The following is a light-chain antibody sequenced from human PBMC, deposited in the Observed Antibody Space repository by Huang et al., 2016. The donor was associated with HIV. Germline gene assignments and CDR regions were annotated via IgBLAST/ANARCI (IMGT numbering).Light chain of an antibody. Sequence: DIVMTQSPESLAVSLGERATINCKSSQSVLYSSNNKNYLGWYQYKAGQPPRLLIRWASSRESGVPDRFSGSGSGTDFSLTINKVQAEDVAVYYCQHYYSTPPYTFGPGTKLEIK. V-gene: IGKV4-1*01. J-gene: IGKJ2*01. CDR2: WAS. CDR1: QSVLYSSNNKNY. CDR3: QHYYSTPPYT.